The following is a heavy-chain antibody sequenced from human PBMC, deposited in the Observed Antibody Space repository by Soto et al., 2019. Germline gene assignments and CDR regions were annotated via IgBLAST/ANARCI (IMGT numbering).Heavy chain of an antibody. CDR1: GFTFSSYA. CDR3: ARGPTITMVRGVIINQIDY. D-gene: IGHD3-10*01. J-gene: IGHJ4*02. Sequence: GGSLRLSCAASGFTFSSYAMSWVRQAPGKGLEWVSAISGSGGSTYYADSVKGRFTISRDNSKNTLYLQMSSLRSEDTAVYYCARGPTITMVRGVIINQIDYWGQGTLVTVS. V-gene: IGHV3-23*01. CDR2: ISGSGGST.